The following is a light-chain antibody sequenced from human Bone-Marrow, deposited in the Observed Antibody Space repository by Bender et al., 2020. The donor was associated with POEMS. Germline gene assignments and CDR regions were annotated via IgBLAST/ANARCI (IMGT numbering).Light chain of an antibody. J-gene: IGLJ1*01. Sequence: QSALTQPASVSGSPGQSITISCTGTSSDVGAYNYVSWYQHHPGKAPKLLIYEFSNRPSGSGISDRFSGSKSGNTASLTISGLQAEDEADYYCSSYTTSSTLEVFGTGTKVTVL. CDR1: SSDVGAYNY. CDR2: EFS. CDR3: SSYTTSSTLEV. V-gene: IGLV2-14*01.